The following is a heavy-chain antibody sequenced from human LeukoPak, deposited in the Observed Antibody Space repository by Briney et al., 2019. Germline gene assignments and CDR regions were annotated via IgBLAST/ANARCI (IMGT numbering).Heavy chain of an antibody. CDR2: IYSGGNT. Sequence: GGSLRLSCAASGFTFSDYYMSWIRQAPGKGLEWVSVIYSGGNTYYADSVKGRFTISRDNSKNTLYLQMNSLRAEDTAVYYCAKRAPNYGDYEGADYWGQGTLVTVSS. D-gene: IGHD4-17*01. J-gene: IGHJ4*02. CDR1: GFTFSDYY. CDR3: AKRAPNYGDYEGADY. V-gene: IGHV3-53*01.